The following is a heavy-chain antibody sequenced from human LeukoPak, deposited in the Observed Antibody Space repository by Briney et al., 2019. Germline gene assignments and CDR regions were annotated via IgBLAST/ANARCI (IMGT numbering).Heavy chain of an antibody. CDR2: INPNSGGT. V-gene: IGHV1-2*02. Sequence: VASVKVSCXASRYTFTGYYMHWVRQAPGQGLEWMGWINPNSGGTNYAQKFQGRVTMTRDTSISTAYMELSRLRSDDTAVYYCAREEGYCSSTTCSAPFDYWGQGTLVTISS. D-gene: IGHD2-2*01. CDR1: RYTFTGYY. J-gene: IGHJ4*02. CDR3: AREEGYCSSTTCSAPFDY.